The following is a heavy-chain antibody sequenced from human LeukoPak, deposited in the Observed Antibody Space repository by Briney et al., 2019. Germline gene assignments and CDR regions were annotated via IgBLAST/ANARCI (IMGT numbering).Heavy chain of an antibody. CDR2: INHSGST. Sequence: SETLSLTCAVYGGSFSGYYWSWIRQPPGKGLEWIGEINHSGSTNYNPSLKSRVTISVDTSKNQFSLKLSSVTAADTAVYYCARSRPYYDSSGYYYGFDYWGQGNLVTVSS. V-gene: IGHV4-34*01. J-gene: IGHJ4*02. D-gene: IGHD3-22*01. CDR3: ARSRPYYDSSGYYYGFDY. CDR1: GGSFSGYY.